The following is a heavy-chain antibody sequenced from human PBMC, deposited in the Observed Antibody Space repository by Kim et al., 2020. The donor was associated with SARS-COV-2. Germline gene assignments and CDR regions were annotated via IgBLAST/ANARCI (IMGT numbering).Heavy chain of an antibody. CDR1: GGSFSGYY. Sequence: SETLSLTCAVYGGSFSGYYWSWIRQPPGKGLEWIGEINHSGSTNYNPSLKSRVTISVDTSKNQFSLKLSSVTAADTAVDYCARRGYSYAGAFGIWGQETMVTVSS. CDR3: ARRGYSYAGAFGI. CDR2: INHSGST. D-gene: IGHD5-18*01. V-gene: IGHV4-34*01. J-gene: IGHJ3*02.